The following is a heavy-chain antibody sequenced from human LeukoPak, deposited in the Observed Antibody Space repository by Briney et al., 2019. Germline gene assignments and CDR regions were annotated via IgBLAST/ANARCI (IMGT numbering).Heavy chain of an antibody. CDR2: IYYSGST. J-gene: IGHJ1*01. Sequence: SETLSLTCTVSGGSISSYHWSWIRQPPGKGLEWIGYIYYSGSTNYNPSLKSRVTISVDTSKNQFSLKLSSVTAADTAVYYCARDGSYGSALGLFQLWGQGTLVTVSS. CDR1: GGSISSYH. CDR3: ARDGSYGSALGLFQL. V-gene: IGHV4-59*01. D-gene: IGHD2-15*01.